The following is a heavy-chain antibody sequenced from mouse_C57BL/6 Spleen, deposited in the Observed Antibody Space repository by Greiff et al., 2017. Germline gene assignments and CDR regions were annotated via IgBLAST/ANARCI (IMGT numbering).Heavy chain of an antibody. J-gene: IGHJ4*01. CDR1: GFTFSSYG. D-gene: IGHD3-2*02. CDR2: ISSGGSYT. Sequence: EVQLQESGGDLVKPGGSLKLSCAASGFTFSSYGMSWVRQTPDKRLEWVANISSGGSYTYYPDSVKGRFTISRDNAKNTLYLQMSSLKSEDTAMYDCARHGGTAQATCYAMDYWGQGTSVTVSS. CDR3: ARHGGTAQATCYAMDY. V-gene: IGHV5-6*01.